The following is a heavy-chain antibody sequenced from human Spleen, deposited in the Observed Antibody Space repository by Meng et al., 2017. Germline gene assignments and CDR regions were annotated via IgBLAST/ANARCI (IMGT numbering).Heavy chain of an antibody. Sequence: SETLSLTCTVSGGSISGSYWSWIRQPPEKGLEWIGYIYYSGNTNYNPSLKSRLTISIDTATNQFFLKVSSVTAADTGVYYCARSAYYDTSALQFDYWGQGALVTVSS. V-gene: IGHV4-59*01. CDR2: IYYSGNT. J-gene: IGHJ4*02. CDR1: GGSISGSY. CDR3: ARSAYYDTSALQFDY. D-gene: IGHD3-22*01.